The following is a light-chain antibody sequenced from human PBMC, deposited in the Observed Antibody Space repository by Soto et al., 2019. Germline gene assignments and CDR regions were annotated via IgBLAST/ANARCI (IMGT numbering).Light chain of an antibody. J-gene: IGLJ2*01. CDR3: SSYTSSSTLV. CDR1: SSDIGGYKY. CDR2: DVS. Sequence: QSALTQPASVSGSPGQSITISCTGSSSDIGGYKYVSWYQQHPGKVPKLMIYDVSNRPSGVSSRFSGSKSGNTASLTISGLQAEDEADYYCSSYTSSSTLVFGGGTKLTVL. V-gene: IGLV2-14*01.